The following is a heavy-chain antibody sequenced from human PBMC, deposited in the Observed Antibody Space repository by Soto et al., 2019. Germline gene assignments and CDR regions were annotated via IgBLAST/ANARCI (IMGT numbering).Heavy chain of an antibody. CDR1: GYTFTGYD. Sequence: QVQLVQSGAEVKKPGASVKVSCKASGYTFTGYDIHWVRQDPGQGLEWMGWISPSRDDTHYEEKFWCRVTMTRDTSISTAYLELSSLTSDDTAVYYCAREKFLGSSRYFDYWGQGTLVIASS. D-gene: IGHD3-3*01. J-gene: IGHJ4*02. CDR3: AREKFLGSSRYFDY. V-gene: IGHV1-2*02. CDR2: ISPSRDDT.